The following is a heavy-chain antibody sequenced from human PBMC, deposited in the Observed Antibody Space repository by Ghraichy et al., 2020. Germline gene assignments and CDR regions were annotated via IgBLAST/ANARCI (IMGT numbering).Heavy chain of an antibody. Sequence: GGSLRLSCAVSGFTFSSYAMSWVRQAPGKGLQWVSGITESGLSTYYADSVKGRFTISRDNYQNTLYLQMNSLSAEDTAVYYCAKSWYNSAWNLDYFDYWGQGTLVTVSS. CDR2: ITESGLST. V-gene: IGHV3-23*01. CDR1: GFTFSSYA. CDR3: AKSWYNSAWNLDYFDY. D-gene: IGHD6-19*01. J-gene: IGHJ4*02.